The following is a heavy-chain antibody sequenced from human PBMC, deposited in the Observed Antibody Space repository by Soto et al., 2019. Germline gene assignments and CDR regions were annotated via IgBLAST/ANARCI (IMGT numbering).Heavy chain of an antibody. Sequence: GESLKISCKGSGYSFTSYWISWVRQMPGKGLEWMGRIDPSDSYTNYSPSFQGHVTISADKSISTAYLQWSSLKASDTAMYYCASSAARNYYYYYGMDVWRQGTTVTVSS. CDR1: GYSFTSYW. CDR2: IDPSDSYT. J-gene: IGHJ6*02. D-gene: IGHD2-2*01. V-gene: IGHV5-10-1*01. CDR3: ASSAARNYYYYYGMDV.